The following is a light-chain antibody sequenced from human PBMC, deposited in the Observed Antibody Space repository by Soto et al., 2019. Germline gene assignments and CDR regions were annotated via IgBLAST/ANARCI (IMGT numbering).Light chain of an antibody. V-gene: IGKV3-20*01. J-gene: IGKJ2*01. Sequence: EVVLTQSPGTLSLSPGQRATLSCRASQSVTSSYLAWYQQKPGQAPRLLIYGASIRAPGIPDRFSGSGSGADFTLTISRLEPEDFALFYCQHFDSSSYTFGQGTKLEI. CDR2: GAS. CDR1: QSVTSSY. CDR3: QHFDSSSYT.